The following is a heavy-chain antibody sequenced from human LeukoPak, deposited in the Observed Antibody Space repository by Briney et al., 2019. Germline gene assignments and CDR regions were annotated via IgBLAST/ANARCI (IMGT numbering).Heavy chain of an antibody. J-gene: IGHJ4*02. CDR2: ISGSGGST. CDR3: AKGRGITMIVVVTPFDY. Sequence: MXWVRQAPGKGLEWVSAISGSGGSTYYADSVKGRFTISRDNSKNTLYLQMNSLRAEDTAVYYCAKGRGITMIVVVTPFDYWGQGTLVTVSS. V-gene: IGHV3-23*01. D-gene: IGHD3-22*01.